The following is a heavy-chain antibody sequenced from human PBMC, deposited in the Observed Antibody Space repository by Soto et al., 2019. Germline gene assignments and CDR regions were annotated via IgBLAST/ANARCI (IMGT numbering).Heavy chain of an antibody. CDR3: VRGGGYSTTWYYFDY. V-gene: IGHV3-33*01. CDR1: GFIFSTYG. CDR2: IWYDGGNK. Sequence: QVQLVESGGGVVQPGRSLRLSCAASGFIFSTYGMHWVRQAPGKGLEWVAVIWYDGGNKYYADSVKGRFTISRDNSKNTLYLQMNSLRAEDKAVYFCVRGGGYSTTWYYFDYWGQGTLVTVSS. D-gene: IGHD6-13*01. J-gene: IGHJ4*02.